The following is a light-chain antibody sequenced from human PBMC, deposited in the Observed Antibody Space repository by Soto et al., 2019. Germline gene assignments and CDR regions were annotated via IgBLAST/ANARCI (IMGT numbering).Light chain of an antibody. V-gene: IGKV3-20*01. CDR3: EQYGSSPRT. CDR1: QSVTSNY. J-gene: IGKJ1*01. Sequence: IVLTQSPGTLSLSPGERATLFCRASQSVTSNYFAWYQQKPGQAPRLLIYGISDRATGIPDRFSGSGSGTDFTLTISRLEPEDFAVYYCEQYGSSPRTFGQGTRWIS. CDR2: GIS.